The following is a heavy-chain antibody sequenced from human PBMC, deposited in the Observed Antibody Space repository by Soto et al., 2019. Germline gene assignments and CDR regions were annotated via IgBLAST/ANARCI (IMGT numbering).Heavy chain of an antibody. V-gene: IGHV3-23*01. Sequence: GGSLRLSCAASGFTFSSYAMSWVRQAPGKGLEWVSAISGSGGSTYYADSVKGRFTISRDNSKNTLYLQMNSLRAEDTAVYYCAKSGGYYFIHYYGMDVWGQVTTVTVSS. CDR1: GFTFSSYA. J-gene: IGHJ6*02. D-gene: IGHD3-3*01. CDR2: ISGSGGST. CDR3: AKSGGYYFIHYYGMDV.